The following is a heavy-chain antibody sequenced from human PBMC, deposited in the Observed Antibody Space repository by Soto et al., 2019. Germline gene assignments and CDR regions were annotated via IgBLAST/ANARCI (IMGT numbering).Heavy chain of an antibody. Sequence: PSETLSLTCTVSGGSISSYYWSWIRLPPGKGLEWIGYIYYSGSTNYNPFLKSRVTMSVDMSKNQFSLTLSSVTAADTAVYYCSFALPTLAAAGHLDYRGQGTLVS. CDR1: GGSISSYY. V-gene: IGHV4-59*01. CDR3: SFALPTLAAAGHLDY. J-gene: IGHJ4*02. D-gene: IGHD6-13*01. CDR2: IYYSGST.